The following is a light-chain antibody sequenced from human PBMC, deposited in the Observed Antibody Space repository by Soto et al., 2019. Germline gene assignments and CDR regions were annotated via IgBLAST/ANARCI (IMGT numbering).Light chain of an antibody. CDR3: QHYGISPVA. CDR2: GAS. Sequence: EIVLTQSPGTLSLSPGERATLSCRASQSVSSSYLAWYQQKPGQAPRLLIYGASSRATGIPDRFSGSGSGTDFALTMSRLEPDDFAVYYSQHYGISPVAFGQ. J-gene: IGKJ5*01. CDR1: QSVSSSY. V-gene: IGKV3-20*01.